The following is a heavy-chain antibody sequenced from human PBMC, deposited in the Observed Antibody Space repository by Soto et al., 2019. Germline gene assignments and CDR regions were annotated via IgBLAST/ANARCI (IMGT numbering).Heavy chain of an antibody. CDR1: GYTFTSYA. CDR3: ARDPPDSSGWYYYFQH. V-gene: IGHV1-3*01. D-gene: IGHD6-19*01. J-gene: IGHJ1*01. Sequence: ASVKVSCKASGYTFTSYAMHWVRQAPGQRLEWMGWINAGNGNTKYSQKFQGRVTITRDTSASTAYMELSSLRFEDTVVYYCARDPPDSSGWYYYFQHWGQGTLVTVSS. CDR2: INAGNGNT.